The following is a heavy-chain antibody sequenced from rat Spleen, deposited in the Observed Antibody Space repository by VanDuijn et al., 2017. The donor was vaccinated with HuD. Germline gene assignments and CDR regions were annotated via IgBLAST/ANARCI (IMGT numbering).Heavy chain of an antibody. J-gene: IGHJ2*01. CDR3: AKHGAGSSLYYFEY. CDR1: GFTFSDFY. CDR2: IIYDGSRT. V-gene: IGHV5S10*01. D-gene: IGHD5-1*01. Sequence: EVQLVESGGGLVQPGRSLKLSCAASGFTFSDFYMAWVRQAPTKGLEWVATIIYDGSRTYYRDSVKGRFTISRDNTKSTLYLQMDSLRSEDTATYYCAKHGAGSSLYYFEYWGQGVMVTVSS.